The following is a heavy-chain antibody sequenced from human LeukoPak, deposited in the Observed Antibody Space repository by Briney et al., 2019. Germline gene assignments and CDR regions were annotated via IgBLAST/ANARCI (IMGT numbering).Heavy chain of an antibody. CDR1: GYIFTDYY. Sequence: ASVKVSCKASGYIFTDYYMHWVRQAPGQELGWMGRINPNNGDTNYAQKFQGRVTMTRDTSITTAYMELSRLRSDDTAVYYCARDSYGSDYWGQGTLVTVSS. CDR3: ARDSYGSDY. J-gene: IGHJ4*02. V-gene: IGHV1-2*06. CDR2: INPNNGDT. D-gene: IGHD5-18*01.